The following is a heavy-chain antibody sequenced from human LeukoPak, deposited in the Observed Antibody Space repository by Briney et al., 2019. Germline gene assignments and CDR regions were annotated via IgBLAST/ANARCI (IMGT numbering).Heavy chain of an antibody. Sequence: SETLSLTCTVSGGYINNYYWSWIRQPPGKGLEWIGYIYYSGSTTYNPSLKSRVTISVDTSKNQFSLKLSSVTAADTAGYYCARSDWMRWFDPWGQGTLVTVSS. V-gene: IGHV4-59*08. J-gene: IGHJ5*02. CDR3: ARSDWMRWFDP. CDR1: GGYINNYY. CDR2: IYYSGST. D-gene: IGHD1-1*01.